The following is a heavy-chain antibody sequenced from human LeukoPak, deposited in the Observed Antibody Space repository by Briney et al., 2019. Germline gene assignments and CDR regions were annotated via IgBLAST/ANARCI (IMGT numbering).Heavy chain of an antibody. D-gene: IGHD3-10*01. CDR2: IYYSGST. CDR1: GGSISSSSYY. Sequence: SETLSLTCTVSGGSISSSSYYWGWIRQPPGKGLEWIGSIYYSGSTYYNPSLKSRVTISVDTSKNQFSLKLNSVTAADTAVYYCARYCSGSGSLYDYYYYMDVWGKGTTVTVSS. J-gene: IGHJ6*03. CDR3: ARYCSGSGSLYDYYYYMDV. V-gene: IGHV4-39*07.